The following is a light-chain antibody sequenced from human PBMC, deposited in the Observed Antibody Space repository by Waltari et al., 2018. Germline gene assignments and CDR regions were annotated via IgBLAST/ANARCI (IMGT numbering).Light chain of an antibody. CDR3: QQFNASPRT. V-gene: IGKV1-9*01. J-gene: IGKJ1*01. Sequence: IQLTQSPSSLSAPVGDRVTITCRASQGVNVYLAWYQQKTGKAPKLLIYAASTLQSGVSSRFSGSGSGTDFNLTINSLQPEDIATYYCQQFNASPRTFGQGTNVEIK. CDR1: QGVNVY. CDR2: AAS.